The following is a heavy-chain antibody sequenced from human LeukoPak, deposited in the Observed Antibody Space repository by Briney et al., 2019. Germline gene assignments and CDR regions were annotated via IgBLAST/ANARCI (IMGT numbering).Heavy chain of an antibody. CDR2: IYTSGST. J-gene: IGHJ4*02. Sequence: SETLSLTCTVSGGSISSYYWSWIRQPAGKGLEWIGRIYTSGSTNYNPSLKSRVTMSVDTSKNQFSLKLSSVTAADTAVYYCAREIDYHYGSGSYPLFDYWGQGTLVTVSS. D-gene: IGHD3-10*01. CDR1: GGSISSYY. V-gene: IGHV4-4*07. CDR3: AREIDYHYGSGSYPLFDY.